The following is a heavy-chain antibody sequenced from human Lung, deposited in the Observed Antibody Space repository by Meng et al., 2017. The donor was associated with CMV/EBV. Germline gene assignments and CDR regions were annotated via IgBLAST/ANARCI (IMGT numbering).Heavy chain of an antibody. D-gene: IGHD2-2*01. J-gene: IGHJ5*02. V-gene: IGHV1-69*05. CDR3: AMEDYPQLLYP. CDR2: KKKNKGKA. CDR1: GGTIRSKD. Sequence: GRAYGGTIRSKDMSWVGKGHGEGIERKGGKKKNKGKATKSKEIKGRITITTDESTSTDYMELSSLRSEDTAMYYCAMEDYPQLLYPWGQGALVTVSS.